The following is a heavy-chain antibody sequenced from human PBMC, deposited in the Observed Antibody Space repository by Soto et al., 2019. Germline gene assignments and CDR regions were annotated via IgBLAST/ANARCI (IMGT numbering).Heavy chain of an antibody. CDR2: IIPILGLP. D-gene: IGHD3-10*01. CDR3: TRDDYFGSGRLDY. J-gene: IGHJ4*02. CDR1: GGTFNSYT. Sequence: QVQLVQSGAEVKKPGSSVKVSCKASGGTFNSYTISWVRQAPGQGLEWMGRIIPILGLPNYAQKFQGRVTLIADKSTTTVYMELSSLRPEGTAIYYCTRDDYFGSGRLDYWGQGTLVTVSS. V-gene: IGHV1-69*02.